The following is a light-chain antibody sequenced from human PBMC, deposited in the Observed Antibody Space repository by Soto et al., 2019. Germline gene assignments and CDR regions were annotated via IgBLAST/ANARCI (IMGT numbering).Light chain of an antibody. CDR3: QQSYSTWT. CDR1: QSISSY. J-gene: IGKJ1*01. CDR2: AAS. Sequence: DIKLTQSPSSLSASVGDRVTITCRASQSISSYLNWYQQKPGKAPKLLIYAASSLQSGVPSRFSGSGSGTDFTLTISSLQPEDFATYYCQQSYSTWTFGQGTKVDI. V-gene: IGKV1-39*01.